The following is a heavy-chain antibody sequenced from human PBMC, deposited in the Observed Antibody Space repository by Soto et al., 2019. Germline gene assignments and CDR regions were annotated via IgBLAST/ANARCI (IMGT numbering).Heavy chain of an antibody. V-gene: IGHV3-7*01. CDR1: GFTFSSYW. CDR3: ARASVLKGVDAFDI. D-gene: IGHD2-8*01. Sequence: EVQLVESGGGLVQPGGSLRLSCAASGFTFSSYWMSWVRQAPGKGLEWVANIKQDGSEKYYVDSVKGRFTISRDNAKNSLYLQMNSLRAEDTAVYYCARASVLKGVDAFDIWGQGTMVTVSS. CDR2: IKQDGSEK. J-gene: IGHJ3*02.